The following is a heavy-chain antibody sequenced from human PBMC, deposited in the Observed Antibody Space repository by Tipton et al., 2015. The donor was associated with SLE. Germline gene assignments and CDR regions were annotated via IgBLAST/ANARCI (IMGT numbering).Heavy chain of an antibody. Sequence: LSLTCTVSGGSISSGGYYWSWIRQHPGKGLEWIGYIYYSGGTYYNPSLRSRVTISVDTSKNQFSLKLSSVTAADTAVYYCAREIYYYYYMDVWGKGTTVTVSS. CDR1: GGSISSGGYY. CDR3: AREIYYYYYMDV. CDR2: IYYSGGT. V-gene: IGHV4-31*03. J-gene: IGHJ6*03.